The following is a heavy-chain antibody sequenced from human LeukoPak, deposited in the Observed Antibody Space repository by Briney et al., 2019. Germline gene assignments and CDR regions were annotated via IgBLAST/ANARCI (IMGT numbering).Heavy chain of an antibody. J-gene: IGHJ5*02. CDR3: TDGANAPS. CDR2: IRSKANNYAT. CDR1: GFTFSGAA. Sequence: GSLRLSCAASGFTFSGAAMHWVRQASGKGLEWVGRIRSKANNYATAYGASVKGRFTISRDNSKNMAYLQMNSLKTEDTAVYYCTDGANAPSWGQGTLVTVSS. D-gene: IGHD5-24*01. V-gene: IGHV3-73*01.